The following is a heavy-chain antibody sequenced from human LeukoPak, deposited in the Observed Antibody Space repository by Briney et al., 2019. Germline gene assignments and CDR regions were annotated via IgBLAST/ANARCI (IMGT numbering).Heavy chain of an antibody. V-gene: IGHV3-48*04. CDR2: IGSSSGNT. CDR3: ARDQRYAFDN. J-gene: IGHJ4*01. D-gene: IGHD5-12*01. Sequence: GGSLRLSCAASGFNFSDYSMNWVRQAPGKGLEWVSYIGSSSGNTKYADSVKGRFTISRDNARNSLYLQMNSLRVEDTAMYYCARDQRYAFDNCGHGTLVTVSS. CDR1: GFNFSDYS.